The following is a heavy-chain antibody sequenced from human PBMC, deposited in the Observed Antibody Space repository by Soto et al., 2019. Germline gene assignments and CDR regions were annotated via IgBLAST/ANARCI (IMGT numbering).Heavy chain of an antibody. CDR1: GGSISSGGYS. Sequence: QLRLQESGSGLVKPSQTLSLTCAVSGGSISSGGYSWSWIRQPPGKGLEWIGYIYHSGSTYYNPSLKSRATKSVDRSNNEFSLKLSCVTAADTAVYYGAGVPDRWGQGTLVTVSS. D-gene: IGHD2-2*01. V-gene: IGHV4-30-2*01. J-gene: IGHJ5*02. CDR3: AGVPDR. CDR2: IYHSGST.